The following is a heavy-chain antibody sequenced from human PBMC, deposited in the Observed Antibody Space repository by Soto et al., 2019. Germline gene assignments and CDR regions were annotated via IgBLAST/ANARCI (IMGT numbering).Heavy chain of an antibody. CDR3: ARGNYCSSTSCYLNYYYYGMDV. CDR1: GYTFTSYD. Sequence: EASVKVSCKASGYTFTSYDINWVLQATGQGLEWMGWRNPNSGNTGYAQKFQGRVTMTRNTSISTAYMELSSLRSEDTAVYYCARGNYCSSTSCYLNYYYYGMDVWGQGTTVTVSS. V-gene: IGHV1-8*01. CDR2: RNPNSGNT. D-gene: IGHD2-2*01. J-gene: IGHJ6*02.